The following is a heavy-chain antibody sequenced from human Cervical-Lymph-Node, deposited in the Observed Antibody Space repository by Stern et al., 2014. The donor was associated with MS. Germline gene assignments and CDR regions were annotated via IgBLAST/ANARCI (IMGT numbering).Heavy chain of an antibody. CDR3: ARDLACTSCSYYYGMDV. J-gene: IGHJ6*02. D-gene: IGHD2-2*01. Sequence: QVQLVESGGGVVQPGRSLRLSCAASGFTLSTYVMHWVRQAPGKGLEWVTAMSYDENDKYYADSVRGRFTISRDRSKNTLHLQLNSVRYEDTAIYYCARDLACTSCSYYYGMDVWGQGTTVTVSS. CDR2: MSYDENDK. V-gene: IGHV3-30*03. CDR1: GFTLSTYV.